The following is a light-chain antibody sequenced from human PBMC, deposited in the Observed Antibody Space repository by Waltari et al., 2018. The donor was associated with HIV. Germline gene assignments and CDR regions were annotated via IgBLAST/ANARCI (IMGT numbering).Light chain of an antibody. V-gene: IGKV3-15*01. Sequence: EILMTQSPATLSVSPGGGATLSCRASESVHSNLDWFQHKPGQAPRLLIYAASTRATGVPDRFSASGSETDFTLAIRSLQSGDFAIYFCQQYHKRHETFGQGTKLEIK. CDR2: AAS. CDR1: ESVHSN. CDR3: QQYHKRHET. J-gene: IGKJ2*01.